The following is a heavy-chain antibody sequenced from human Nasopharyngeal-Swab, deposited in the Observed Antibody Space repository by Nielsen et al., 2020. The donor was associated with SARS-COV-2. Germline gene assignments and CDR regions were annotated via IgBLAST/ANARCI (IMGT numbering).Heavy chain of an antibody. Sequence: WIRQPPGKGPEYVSAIETNGEKTYYADSVKGRFIISRDDSKNTFSLQISSLRIEDTAIYYCVRGTTHWGRGALVTVSS. J-gene: IGHJ4*02. CDR2: IETNGEKT. CDR3: VRGTTH. D-gene: IGHD4-11*01. V-gene: IGHV3-64D*09.